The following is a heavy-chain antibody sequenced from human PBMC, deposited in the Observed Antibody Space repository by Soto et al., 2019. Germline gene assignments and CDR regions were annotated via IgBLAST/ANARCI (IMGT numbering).Heavy chain of an antibody. J-gene: IGHJ4*02. CDR2: ISAYSGKT. CDR3: ARAPYLGDHQY. CDR1: GYTFTTYG. D-gene: IGHD3-16*01. Sequence: QVQLVQSGGEVKKPGASVKFSCKTSGYTFTTYGISWVRQAPGQGLEWVGWISAYSGKTHYAQKFQGKVTMTTDTSTNTAYLELRSLRSDDTAVYYCARAPYLGDHQYWGQGTLVTVSS. V-gene: IGHV1-18*01.